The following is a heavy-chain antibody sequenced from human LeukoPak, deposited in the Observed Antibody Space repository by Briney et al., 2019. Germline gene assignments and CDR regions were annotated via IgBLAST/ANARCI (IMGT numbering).Heavy chain of an antibody. J-gene: IGHJ5*02. D-gene: IGHD4-17*01. CDR3: ARVLTRSYGDYNWFDP. Sequence: SETLSLTCTVSGGSISSYYWSWIRQPPGKGLEWIGYTYYSGSTNYNPSLKSRVTISVDTSKNQFSLKLSSVTAADTAVYYCARVLTRSYGDYNWFDPWGQGTLVTVSS. CDR1: GGSISSYY. V-gene: IGHV4-59*01. CDR2: TYYSGST.